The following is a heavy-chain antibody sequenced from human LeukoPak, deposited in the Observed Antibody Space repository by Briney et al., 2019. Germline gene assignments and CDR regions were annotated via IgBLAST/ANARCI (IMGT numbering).Heavy chain of an antibody. J-gene: IGHJ4*02. CDR2: IYYSGST. CDR3: ARGRGSGWFYLDY. D-gene: IGHD6-19*01. V-gene: IGHV4-61*05. CDR1: GGSVSSTTYY. Sequence: PSETLSLTCTVSGGSVSSTTYYWGWIRQPPGKGLEWIGFIYYSGSTNYNPSLKSRVTLSVDTSKNQFSLKLSSVTAADTAMYYCARGRGSGWFYLDYWGQGTLVTVSS.